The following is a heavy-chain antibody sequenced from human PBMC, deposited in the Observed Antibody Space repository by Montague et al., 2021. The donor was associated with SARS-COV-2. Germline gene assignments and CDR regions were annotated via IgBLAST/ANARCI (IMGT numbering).Heavy chain of an antibody. CDR2: IYASGST. V-gene: IGHV4-4*07. D-gene: IGHD3-16*01. CDR1: GVSITSYY. Sequence: SETPSLTCSISGVSITSYYWSWVRQPAGEGLEWIGHIYASGSTNYSPSLKSRVRLSIDNPKNQFSLKLESLTAADTAVYYCVRDGGNWYYFDYWGQGALVTVSS. J-gene: IGHJ4*02. CDR3: VRDGGNWYYFDY.